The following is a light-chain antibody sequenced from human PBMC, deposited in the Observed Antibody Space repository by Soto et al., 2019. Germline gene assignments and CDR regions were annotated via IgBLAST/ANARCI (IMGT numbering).Light chain of an antibody. CDR1: QRVGNRY. CDR3: QQYDTSPPT. J-gene: IGKJ1*01. CDR2: GAS. V-gene: IGKV3-20*01. Sequence: PGERATLSCRASQRVGNRYLAWHQQKPGQAPRLLVYGASNRATGIPDRFSGSGSETDFTLTISRLEPEDVAVYYCQQYDTSPPTFGQGTKVELK.